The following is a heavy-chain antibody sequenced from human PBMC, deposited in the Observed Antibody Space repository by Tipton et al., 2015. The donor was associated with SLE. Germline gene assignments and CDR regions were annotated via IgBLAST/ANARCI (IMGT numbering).Heavy chain of an antibody. D-gene: IGHD3-10*01. J-gene: IGHJ6*03. CDR3: ARGVAGSYFYYYMDV. Sequence: TLSLTCTVSYYSINSGFYWGWIRQPPGKGLEWIGSIYHGGSTYYNPSLKSRATISVDTSKNQLSLKLTSVTAADTAVYYCARGVAGSYFYYYMDVWGKGTTVTISS. CDR1: YYSINSGFY. V-gene: IGHV4-38-2*02. CDR2: IYHGGST.